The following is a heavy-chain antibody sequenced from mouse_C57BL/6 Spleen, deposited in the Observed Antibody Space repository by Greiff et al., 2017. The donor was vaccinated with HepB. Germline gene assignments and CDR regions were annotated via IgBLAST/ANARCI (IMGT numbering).Heavy chain of an antibody. J-gene: IGHJ4*01. CDR2: IHPNSGST. CDR1: GYTFTSYW. V-gene: IGHV1-64*01. CDR3: AEGGLDYYAMYY. D-gene: IGHD2-4*01. Sequence: VQLQQPGAELVKPGASVKLSCKASGYTFTSYWMHWVKQRPGQGLEWIGMIHPNSGSTNYNEKFKSKATLTVDKSSSTAYMQLSSLTSEDSAVYYCAEGGLDYYAMYYWGQGTSVTVSS.